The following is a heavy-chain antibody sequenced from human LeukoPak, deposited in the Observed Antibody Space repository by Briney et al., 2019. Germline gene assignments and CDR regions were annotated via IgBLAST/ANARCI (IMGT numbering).Heavy chain of an antibody. J-gene: IGHJ5*02. Sequence: GGSLRLSCAASGFTFSSYGMHWVRQAPGKGLEWVAFIRYDGSNKYYADSVKGRFTISRDNSKNTLYLQMNSLRAEDTAVYYCAKGGRFLKDWFDPWGQGTLVTVSS. D-gene: IGHD3-3*01. CDR1: GFTFSSYG. CDR3: AKGGRFLKDWFDP. CDR2: IRYDGSNK. V-gene: IGHV3-30*02.